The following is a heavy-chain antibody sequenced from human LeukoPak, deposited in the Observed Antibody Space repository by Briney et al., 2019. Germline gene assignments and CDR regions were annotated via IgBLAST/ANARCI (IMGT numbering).Heavy chain of an antibody. D-gene: IGHD3-10*01. CDR2: INSDGSST. J-gene: IGHJ4*02. CDR3: SGGNRFVDY. V-gene: IGHV3-74*01. CDR1: GFTFSSYW. Sequence: PGGSLRLSCAASGFTFSSYWMHWVRQAPGKGLVWVSRINSDGSSTSYADSVKGRFTISRDNAKNSLFLQMNSLRVEDTAVYYCSGGNRFVDYWGQGTLVTVSS.